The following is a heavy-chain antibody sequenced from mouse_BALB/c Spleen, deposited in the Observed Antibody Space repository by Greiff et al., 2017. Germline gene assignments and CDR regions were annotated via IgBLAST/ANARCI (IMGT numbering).Heavy chain of an antibody. CDR3: AREWGAFDY. V-gene: IGHV1-55*01. J-gene: IGHJ2*01. CDR2: IYPGSGST. Sequence: QVQLKQSGAELVKPGTSVKLSCKASGYNFTSYWINWVKLRPGQGLEWIGDIYPGSGSTNYNEKFKSKATLTVDTSSSTAYMQLSSLASEDSALYYCAREWGAFDYWGQGTTLTVSS. CDR1: GYNFTSYW. D-gene: IGHD3-1*01.